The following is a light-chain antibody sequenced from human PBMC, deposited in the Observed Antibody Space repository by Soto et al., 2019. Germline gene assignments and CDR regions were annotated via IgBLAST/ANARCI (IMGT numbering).Light chain of an antibody. V-gene: IGKV3-20*01. CDR1: QSVSRNF. CDR2: GAS. CDR3: QQYGSSLWT. J-gene: IGKJ1*01. Sequence: DMLFTQTPGTLSLSNSYRSTLSCRATQSVSRNFLAWYHQKPGQAPRLLIYGASNRATDTPDRFSGSGSGADFSLTISRLEPEDFAVYCCQQYGSSLWTFGQGTMVAIK.